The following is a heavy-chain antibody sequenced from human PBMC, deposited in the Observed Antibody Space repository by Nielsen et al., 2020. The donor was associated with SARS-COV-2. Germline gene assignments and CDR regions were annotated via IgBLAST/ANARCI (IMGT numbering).Heavy chain of an antibody. CDR3: ATLPGDAFDI. CDR2: INWNGGST. D-gene: IGHD3-16*02. V-gene: IGHV3-20*01. Sequence: GESLKISCAASGFTFADYGMSWVRQAPGKGLEWVSGINWNGGSTGYADSVKGRFTISRDNAKNSLYLQMNSLRAEDTALYHCATLPGDAFDIWGQGTMVTVSS. J-gene: IGHJ3*02. CDR1: GFTFADYG.